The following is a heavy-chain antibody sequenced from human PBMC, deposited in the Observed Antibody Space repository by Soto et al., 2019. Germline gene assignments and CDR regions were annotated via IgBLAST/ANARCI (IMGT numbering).Heavy chain of an antibody. J-gene: IGHJ4*02. D-gene: IGHD6-13*01. CDR2: ISFDGSNK. V-gene: IGHV3-30*03. CDR1: GFTFSSYC. Sequence: QVQLVESGGGVVQPGRSLRLSCAASGFTFSSYCMHWVRQAPGKGLEWVAVISFDGSNKYYADSVKGRFTISRDNSKNTLYLQMNSLRAEDTAGYYCARDVDSSSWYRKFDYWGQGTLVTGSS. CDR3: ARDVDSSSWYRKFDY.